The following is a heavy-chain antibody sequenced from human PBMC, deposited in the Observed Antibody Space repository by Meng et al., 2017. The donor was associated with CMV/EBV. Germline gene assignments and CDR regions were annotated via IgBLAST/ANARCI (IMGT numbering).Heavy chain of an antibody. CDR2: THYSGST. CDR1: GGSISSFY. V-gene: IGHV4-59*01. J-gene: IGHJ6*02. CDR3: ARMLAPVYGMDV. D-gene: IGHD2-8*01. Sequence: PETLSLTCTVSGGSISSFYSSWIRQPPGKGLEWIGYTHYSGSTNYNPSLKSRVTISVDTSKNQFSLKLSSVTAADTAVYYCARMLAPVYGMDVWGQGTTVTVSS.